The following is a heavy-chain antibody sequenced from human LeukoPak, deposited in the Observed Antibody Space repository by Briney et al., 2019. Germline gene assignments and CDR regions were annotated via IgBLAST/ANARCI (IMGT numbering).Heavy chain of an antibody. J-gene: IGHJ4*02. CDR2: ISSSSSYI. V-gene: IGHV3-21*01. CDR1: GFTFSSYS. CDR3: ARGSDSSGLLYFDY. Sequence: GGSLRLSCAASGFTFSSYSMNWVRQAPGKGREWVSSISSSSSYIYYADSVKGRFTISRDNAKNSLYLQMNSLRAEDTAVYYCARGSDSSGLLYFDYWGQGTLVTVSS. D-gene: IGHD3-22*01.